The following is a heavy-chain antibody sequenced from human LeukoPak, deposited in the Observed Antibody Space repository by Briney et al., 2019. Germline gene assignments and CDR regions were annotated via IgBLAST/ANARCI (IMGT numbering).Heavy chain of an antibody. D-gene: IGHD3-3*01. CDR2: IYYSGST. CDR3: ARGIDDFWSGYSYFDY. V-gene: IGHV4-59*01. J-gene: IGHJ4*02. CDR1: GGSISSYY. Sequence: SETLSLTCTVSGGSISSYYWSWIRQPPGKGLEWIGYIYYSGSTNYNPSLKSRVTISVDTSKNQFSLKLSSVTAADTAVYYCARGIDDFWSGYSYFDYWGRGTLVTVSS.